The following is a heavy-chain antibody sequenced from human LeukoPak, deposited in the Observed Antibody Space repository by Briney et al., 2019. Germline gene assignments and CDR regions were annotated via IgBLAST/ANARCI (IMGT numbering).Heavy chain of an antibody. J-gene: IGHJ4*02. CDR3: ARVEAVADLYYFDY. CDR1: GFTFSSYW. D-gene: IGHD6-19*01. Sequence: GGSLRLSCAASGFTFSSYWMSWVRQAPGKGLEWVANIKQDGSEKYYVDSVEGRFTISRDNAKSSLYLQMNSLRAEDTAVYYCARVEAVADLYYFDYWGQGTLVTVSS. CDR2: IKQDGSEK. V-gene: IGHV3-7*03.